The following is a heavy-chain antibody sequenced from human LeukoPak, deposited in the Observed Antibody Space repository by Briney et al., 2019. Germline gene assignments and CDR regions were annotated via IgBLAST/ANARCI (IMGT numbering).Heavy chain of an antibody. J-gene: IGHJ4*02. V-gene: IGHV1-46*01. CDR2: INPSGSST. CDR1: GYAFTRHY. Sequence: ASVKVSCKASGYAFTRHYMHWVRQAPGQGLEWMGLINPSGSSTIYAQKFQGRVTMTRDMSTSTDYMELSSLRAEDTAVYYCARELVGALGYWGQGTLVTVSS. D-gene: IGHD1-26*01. CDR3: ARELVGALGY.